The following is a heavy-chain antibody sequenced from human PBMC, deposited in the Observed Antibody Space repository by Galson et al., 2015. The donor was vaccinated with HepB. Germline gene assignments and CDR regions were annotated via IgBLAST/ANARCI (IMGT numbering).Heavy chain of an antibody. CDR3: AREDYSTGWYGSRLGNWLDP. D-gene: IGHD6-19*01. Sequence: SLRLSCAASGFTFSTYSIHWVRQAPGKGLEWVAFISNDGTNKNYADSVKGRFTISRANSKNTVYLQMNSLRTEDTAIYYCAREDYSTGWYGSRLGNWLDPWGQGTLVTVSS. J-gene: IGHJ5*02. CDR1: GFTFSTYS. V-gene: IGHV3-30*04. CDR2: ISNDGTNK.